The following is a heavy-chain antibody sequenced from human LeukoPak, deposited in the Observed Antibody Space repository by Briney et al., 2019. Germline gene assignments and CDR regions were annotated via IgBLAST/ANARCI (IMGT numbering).Heavy chain of an antibody. V-gene: IGHV4-59*01. CDR2: IYYSGNT. D-gene: IGHD1-1*01. J-gene: IGHJ4*02. Sequence: SETLSLTCTVSGGSISPYYWSWIRQPPGMGLEWIGYIYYSGNTNYNPSLNSRVTISVDTSTNQFSLNLSSVTAADTAVYFCARGSTTLSSWGKGTLVTVSS. CDR1: GGSISPYY. CDR3: ARGSTTLSS.